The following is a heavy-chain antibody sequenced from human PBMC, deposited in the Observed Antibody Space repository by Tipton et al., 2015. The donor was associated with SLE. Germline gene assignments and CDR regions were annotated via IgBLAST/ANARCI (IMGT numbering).Heavy chain of an antibody. CDR3: ARHATEVTGGDY. Sequence: QSGAEVKKPGESLKISCKTSGYTFTNYWIGWVRQMPGKGLEWMGIIYPGDSDIRYTPSFQRHVTISADKSISTAYLQLTSLRASDTAMYYCARHATEVTGGDYWGQGTLVTVSS. CDR1: GYTFTNYW. V-gene: IGHV5-51*01. J-gene: IGHJ4*02. CDR2: IYPGDSDI. D-gene: IGHD2-8*02.